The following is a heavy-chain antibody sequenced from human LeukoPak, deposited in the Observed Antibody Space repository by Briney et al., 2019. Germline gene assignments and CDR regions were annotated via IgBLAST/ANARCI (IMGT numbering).Heavy chain of an antibody. CDR1: GYTFTSYD. CDR3: ARALAGTAELDV. Sequence: ASVKVSCKASGYTFTSYDIHWVRQATGQGLGWMGRMNPNNGNTGDAQKFQGRVTMTRDPSISTAYMGLSSLRSEDTGVYFCARALAGTAELDVWGKGTTVTVSS. V-gene: IGHV1-8*01. CDR2: MNPNNGNT. D-gene: IGHD1-1*01. J-gene: IGHJ6*04.